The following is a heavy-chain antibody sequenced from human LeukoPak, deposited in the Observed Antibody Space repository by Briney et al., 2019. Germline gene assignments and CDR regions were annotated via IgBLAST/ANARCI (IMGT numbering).Heavy chain of an antibody. CDR3: ARDNGVVHGVYYMDV. CDR1: GFTFSNYW. J-gene: IGHJ6*03. V-gene: IGHV3-7*01. D-gene: IGHD3-3*01. Sequence: KSGGSLRLSCAASGFTFSNYWMTWVRQAPGKGLEWVADIKQDGSEKLYVNSVRGRFPISRDNANMSLFLQMNSLRAEGTAVYYCARDNGVVHGVYYMDVWGKGTTVTVS. CDR2: IKQDGSEK.